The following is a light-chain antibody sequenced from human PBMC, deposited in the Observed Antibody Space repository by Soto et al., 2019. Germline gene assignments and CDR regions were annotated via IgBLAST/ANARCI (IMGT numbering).Light chain of an antibody. CDR1: KIEDKS. J-gene: IGLJ1*01. Sequence: VAPGQTAKITCGGNKIEDKSVHWYQQKPGRAPVLVVYDXSXRPLETNXRFYGSNSGNTANLTISRVEDGDEADYYCQVWDSSSDQYVLGAGNKVTGL. V-gene: IGLV3-21*02. CDR2: DXS. CDR3: QVWDSSSDQYV.